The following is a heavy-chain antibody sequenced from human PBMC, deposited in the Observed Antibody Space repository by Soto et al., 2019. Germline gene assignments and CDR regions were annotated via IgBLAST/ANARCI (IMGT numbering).Heavy chain of an antibody. CDR1: GFTFNSYA. D-gene: IGHD3-22*01. V-gene: IGHV3-23*01. Sequence: GGSLRLSCAASGFTFNSYAMSWVRQAPGKGLEWVSTIIGSGGSTYYADSVKGRFSVSRDNSKNTLYLQMNSLRAEDTAVYYCAKDRNYYDSSGYDYWGQGTLVTVSS. J-gene: IGHJ4*02. CDR3: AKDRNYYDSSGYDY. CDR2: IIGSGGST.